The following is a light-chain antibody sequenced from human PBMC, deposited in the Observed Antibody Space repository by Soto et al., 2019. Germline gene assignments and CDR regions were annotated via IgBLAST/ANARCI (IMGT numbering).Light chain of an antibody. CDR1: SSNLGTNT. J-gene: IGLJ2*01. V-gene: IGLV1-44*01. CDR3: ATWDDSLNGVV. Sequence: QSVLTQPPSVSGTPGQRVTISCSGSSSNLGTNTVNWYQQLPGTAPKVLIYSNDERPSGVPDRFSGSKSGTSASLAISGLQSDDEADYYCATWDDSLNGVVFGGGTKLTVL. CDR2: SND.